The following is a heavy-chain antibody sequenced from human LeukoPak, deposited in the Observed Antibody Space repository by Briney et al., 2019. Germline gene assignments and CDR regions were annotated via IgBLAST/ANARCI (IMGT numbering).Heavy chain of an antibody. Sequence: SETLSPTCTVSGGSISTYFWSWLRQPPGKGLEWIGYIYYSGSTNYNPSLKSRVTISVDTSKHQFSLKLSSVTAADTAVYYCARSNSATYEAWFDPWGQGTLVTVSS. D-gene: IGHD1-26*01. CDR3: ARSNSATYEAWFDP. CDR1: GGSISTYF. V-gene: IGHV4-59*01. J-gene: IGHJ5*02. CDR2: IYYSGST.